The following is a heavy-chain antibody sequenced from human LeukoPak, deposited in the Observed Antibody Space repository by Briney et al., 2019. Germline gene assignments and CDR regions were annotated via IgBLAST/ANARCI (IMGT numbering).Heavy chain of an antibody. CDR2: INHSGST. CDR3: ARGAGIAYWFDP. J-gene: IGHJ5*02. D-gene: IGHD6-13*01. Sequence: SETLSLTCAVYGGSFSGYYWSWIRQPPGKGLEWIGEINHSGSTNYNPSPKSRVTISVDTSKNQFSLKLSSVTAADTAVYYCARGAGIAYWFDPWGQGTLVTVSS. V-gene: IGHV4-34*01. CDR1: GGSFSGYY.